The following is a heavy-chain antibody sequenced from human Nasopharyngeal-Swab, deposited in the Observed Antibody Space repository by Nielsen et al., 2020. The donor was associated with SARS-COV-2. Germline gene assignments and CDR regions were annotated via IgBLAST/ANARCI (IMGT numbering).Heavy chain of an antibody. CDR3: ARVPRYYDILTGYYAEDGVDV. D-gene: IGHD3-9*01. V-gene: IGHV3-7*01. Sequence: WIRQPPGKGLEWVANIKQDGSEKYYADSVKGRFTISRDNAKNSLYLQMNSLRAEDTAVYYCARVPRYYDILTGYYAEDGVDVWGQGTAVTVSS. J-gene: IGHJ6*02. CDR2: IKQDGSEK.